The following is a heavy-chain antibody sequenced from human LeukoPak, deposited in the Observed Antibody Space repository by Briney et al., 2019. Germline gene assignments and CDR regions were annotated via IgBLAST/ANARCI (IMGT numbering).Heavy chain of an antibody. V-gene: IGHV3-23*01. D-gene: IGHD3-10*02. CDR3: AKVMLGELLYWFDP. CDR1: GFTSSSYA. CDR2: VSGRGDST. Sequence: PRGSLRLSCAASGFTSSSYAMSWVRRAPGKGQEWVSAVSGRGDSTYYADSVKGRFTISRAHSKNTPPLQITSLRAQAPACNTGAKVMLGELLYWFDPWGQGTLVTVSS. J-gene: IGHJ5*02.